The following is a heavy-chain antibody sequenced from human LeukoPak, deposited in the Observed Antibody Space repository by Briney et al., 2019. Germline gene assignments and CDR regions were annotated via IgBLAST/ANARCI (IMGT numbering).Heavy chain of an antibody. V-gene: IGHV1-46*01. Sequence: ASVKVSCKASGYTFTSYYMHWVRQAPGQGLEWMGIINPSGGSTSYAQKFHGRVTMTRDTSTSTVYMELSSLRSEDTAVYYCARVGRGYRYGSPFDYWGPGTLVTVSS. CDR2: INPSGGST. J-gene: IGHJ4*02. D-gene: IGHD5-18*01. CDR1: GYTFTSYY. CDR3: ARVGRGYRYGSPFDY.